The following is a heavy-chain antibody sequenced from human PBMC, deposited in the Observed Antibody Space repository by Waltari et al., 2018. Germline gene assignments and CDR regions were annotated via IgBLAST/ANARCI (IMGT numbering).Heavy chain of an antibody. V-gene: IGHV3-23*01. CDR2: ISGSGGST. CDR1: GFTFSSYA. CDR3: AKDQVGYSSGDYFDY. D-gene: IGHD6-19*01. J-gene: IGHJ4*02. Sequence: EVQLLESGGGLVQPGGSLRLCCAASGFTFSSYAMSWVRQAPGKGLEWVSAISGSGGSTYYADSVKGRFTISRDNSKNTLYLQMNSLRAEDTAVYYCAKDQVGYSSGDYFDYWGQGTLVTVSS.